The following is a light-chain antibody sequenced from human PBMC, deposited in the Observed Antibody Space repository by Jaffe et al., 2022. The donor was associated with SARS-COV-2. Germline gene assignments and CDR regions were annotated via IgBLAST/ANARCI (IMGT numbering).Light chain of an antibody. CDR2: DVS. J-gene: IGLJ1*01. Sequence: QSALTQPASVSGSPGQSITISCTGTSNDVGGYNYVSWYLQHPGKVPKLMIYDVSNRPSGVSNRFSGSKSGDTASLTISGLQAEDEGDYYCSSYTSSSTLYVFGTGTQVTVL. CDR3: SSYTSSSTLYV. CDR1: SNDVGGYNY. V-gene: IGLV2-14*01.